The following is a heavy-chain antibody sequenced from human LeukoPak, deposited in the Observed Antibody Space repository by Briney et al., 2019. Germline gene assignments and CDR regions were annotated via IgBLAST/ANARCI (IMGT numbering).Heavy chain of an antibody. Sequence: SETLSLTCTVSGGSISSSSYYWGWIRQPPGKGLEWIGSIYYSGSTYYNPSLKSRVTMSVDTSKNQFSLKLSSVTAADTAVYYCARRITMVRGVIIKDYWGQGTLVTVSS. CDR2: IYYSGST. CDR1: GGSISSSSYY. CDR3: ARRITMVRGVIIKDY. V-gene: IGHV4-39*01. J-gene: IGHJ4*02. D-gene: IGHD3-10*01.